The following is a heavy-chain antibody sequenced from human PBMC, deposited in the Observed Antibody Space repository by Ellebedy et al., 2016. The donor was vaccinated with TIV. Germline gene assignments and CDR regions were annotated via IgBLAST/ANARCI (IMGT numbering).Heavy chain of an antibody. D-gene: IGHD2-2*01. V-gene: IGHV3-23*01. CDR2: VRGCGDWI. Sequence: GESLKISXTASGFSFSSHAMSWVRQAPGKGLEWVSLVRGCGDWIESADSVKGRFTISRDNSKNMVYLQMNSLRGDDTAVYYCAKGRETSSTFDCWGQGTLVTVSS. J-gene: IGHJ4*02. CDR1: GFSFSSHA. CDR3: AKGRETSSTFDC.